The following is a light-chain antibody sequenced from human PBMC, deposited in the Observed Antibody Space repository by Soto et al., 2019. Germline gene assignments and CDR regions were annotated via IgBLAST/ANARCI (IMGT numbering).Light chain of an antibody. J-gene: IGKJ4*01. Sequence: VLTQSVGALSLTPGERATLSCMASQSVSSSYLAWYQQKPGQAPRLLIYGASSRATGIPDRFSGSGSGTDFTLTISRLEPEDFAVYYCQQYGSSPPLTFGGGTKVDSK. CDR1: QSVSSSY. CDR3: QQYGSSPPLT. V-gene: IGKV3-20*01. CDR2: GAS.